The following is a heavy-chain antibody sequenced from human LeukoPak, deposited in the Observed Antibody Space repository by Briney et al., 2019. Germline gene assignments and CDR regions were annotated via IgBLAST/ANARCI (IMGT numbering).Heavy chain of an antibody. CDR3: ARGPPGIYYYYYYMDV. D-gene: IGHD1-26*01. CDR1: GFTFSSYA. CDR2: ISGSGGST. J-gene: IGHJ6*03. Sequence: GGSLRLSCAASGFTFSSYAMSWVRQAPGKGLEWVSAISGSGGSTYYADSVKGRFTISRDNSKNTLYLQMNSLRAEDTAVYYCARGPPGIYYYYYYMDVWGKGTTVTVSS. V-gene: IGHV3-23*01.